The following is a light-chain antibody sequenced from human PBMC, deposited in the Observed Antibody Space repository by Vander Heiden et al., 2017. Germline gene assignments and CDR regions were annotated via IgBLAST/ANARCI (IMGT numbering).Light chain of an antibody. CDR3: QVWDSSSDHPWV. CDR2: YDS. J-gene: IGLJ3*02. V-gene: IGLV3-21*04. Sequence: SYVLPQPPSVPLAPGKTARITCGGNNIGSKSVHWYQQKPGQAPVLVIYYDSDRPSGIPERFSGSNSGNTATLTISRVEAGDEADYYCQVWDSSSDHPWVFGGGTKLTVL. CDR1: NIGSKS.